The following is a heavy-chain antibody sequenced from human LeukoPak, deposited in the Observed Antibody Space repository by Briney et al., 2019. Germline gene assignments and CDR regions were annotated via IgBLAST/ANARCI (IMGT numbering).Heavy chain of an antibody. CDR3: ASNDFWSGYPDY. Sequence: SETLSLTCTISGVSISSYYWSWIRQPAGKGLEWIGSIYYSGSTYYNPSLKSRVTISVDTSKNQFSLKLSSVTAADTAVYYCASNDFWSGYPDYWGQGTLVTVSS. CDR1: GVSISSYY. V-gene: IGHV4-59*05. J-gene: IGHJ4*02. CDR2: IYYSGST. D-gene: IGHD3-3*01.